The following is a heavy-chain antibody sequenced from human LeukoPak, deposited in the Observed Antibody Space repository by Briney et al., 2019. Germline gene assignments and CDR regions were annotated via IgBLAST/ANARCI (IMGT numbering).Heavy chain of an antibody. V-gene: IGHV1-46*01. J-gene: IGHJ4*02. Sequence: ASVKVSCKASGYTFTSYNMHWVRQAPGQGLEWMGIINPSGGSTSYAQKFQGRVTMTRDTSTSTVYMELSSLRSDDTAVYYCAAVPAAIPLYWGQGTLVTVSS. CDR1: GYTFTSYN. D-gene: IGHD2-2*01. CDR2: INPSGGST. CDR3: AAVPAAIPLY.